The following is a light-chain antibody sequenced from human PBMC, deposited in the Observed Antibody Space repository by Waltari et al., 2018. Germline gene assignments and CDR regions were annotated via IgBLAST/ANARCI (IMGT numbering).Light chain of an antibody. Sequence: EIVLTQSPSTLSLSPGERATLSCRTSQRVGRFLAWYQQKPGQAPRLVIYHASIRATGSPDRFSGSGSGTDFSLTISGLEPEDFAVYYCQKYVNLPATFGQGTKVEIK. CDR2: HAS. V-gene: IGKV3-20*01. J-gene: IGKJ1*01. CDR3: QKYVNLPAT. CDR1: QRVGRF.